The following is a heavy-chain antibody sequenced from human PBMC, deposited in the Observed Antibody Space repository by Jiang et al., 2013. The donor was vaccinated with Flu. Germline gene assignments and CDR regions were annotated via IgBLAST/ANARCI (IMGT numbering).Heavy chain of an antibody. J-gene: IGHJ4*02. Sequence: WISAYNGNTNYAQKLQGRVTMTTDTSTSTAYMELRSLRSDDTAVYYCARSIAAAGVQDYWGQGTLVTVSS. CDR2: ISAYNGNT. CDR3: ARSIAAAGVQDY. D-gene: IGHD6-13*01. V-gene: IGHV1-18*01.